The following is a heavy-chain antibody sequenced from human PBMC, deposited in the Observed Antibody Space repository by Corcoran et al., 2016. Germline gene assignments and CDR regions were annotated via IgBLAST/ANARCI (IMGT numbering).Heavy chain of an antibody. CDR2: IYYSGST. Sequence: QLQLQESGPGLVKPSETLSLTCTVSGGSISSSSYYWGWIRQPPGKGLEGIGSIYYSGSTYYNPSLKSRVTISVDTTKNQFSLKMSSVTAADPAVYYGAIEVASKNIRDYYDSSCYYSSWGQGTLVTVSS. J-gene: IGHJ5*02. CDR1: GGSISSSSYY. V-gene: IGHV4-39*07. CDR3: AIEVASKNIRDYYDSSCYYSS. D-gene: IGHD3-22*01.